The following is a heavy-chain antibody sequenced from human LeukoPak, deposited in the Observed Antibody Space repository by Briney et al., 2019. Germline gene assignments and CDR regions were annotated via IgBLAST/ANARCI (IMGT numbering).Heavy chain of an antibody. J-gene: IGHJ4*02. CDR2: IKHSGST. Sequence: AGTLSLTCAVYGGSFRGYYWSWIRQPPGKGLEWIGEIKHSGSTNYNPSLKSRVTISVDTSKNQFSLKLSSVTAADTAVYSCARGRYGDYERFFDYWGQGTLVTVSS. D-gene: IGHD4-17*01. CDR1: GGSFRGYY. CDR3: ARGRYGDYERFFDY. V-gene: IGHV4-34*01.